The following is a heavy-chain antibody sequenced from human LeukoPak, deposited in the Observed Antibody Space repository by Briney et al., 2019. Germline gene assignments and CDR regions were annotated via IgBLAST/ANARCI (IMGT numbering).Heavy chain of an antibody. Sequence: GGSLRLSCAASGFTFSSYAMSWVRQAPGKGLEWVSAISGSGGSTYYADSVKGRFTISRDNSKNTLYLQMNSLRAEDTAVYYCAKDPQHTALYYYYYMDVWGKGTTVTISS. CDR1: GFTFSSYA. CDR2: ISGSGGST. D-gene: IGHD5-18*01. V-gene: IGHV3-23*01. CDR3: AKDPQHTALYYYYYMDV. J-gene: IGHJ6*03.